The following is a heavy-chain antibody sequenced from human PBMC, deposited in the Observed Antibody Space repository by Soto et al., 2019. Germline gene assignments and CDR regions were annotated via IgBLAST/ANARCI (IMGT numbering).Heavy chain of an antibody. CDR1: GGSFSGYY. Sequence: QVQLQQWGAGLLKPSETLSLTCAVYGGSFSGYYWSWIRQPPGKGLEWIGEINHSGSTNYNPSLKTRVTISVDTSKNQFSLNVRSVTPADTAVYYCARGSVAGKSDYWGQGTLVTVSS. CDR2: INHSGST. D-gene: IGHD6-19*01. V-gene: IGHV4-34*01. J-gene: IGHJ4*02. CDR3: ARGSVAGKSDY.